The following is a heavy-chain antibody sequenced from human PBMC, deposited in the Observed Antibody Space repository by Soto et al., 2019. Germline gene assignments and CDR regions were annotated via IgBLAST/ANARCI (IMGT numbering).Heavy chain of an antibody. D-gene: IGHD6-13*01. J-gene: IGHJ4*02. CDR1: GFTFDDYA. V-gene: IGHV3-9*01. CDR3: AKDGSRRQQPYYFDY. CDR2: ISWNSGSI. Sequence: GGSLRLSSAASGFTFDDYAMHWVRQAPGKGLEWVSGISWNSGSIGYADSVKGRFTIARDNAKNSLYLQMNSLRAEDTALYYCAKDGSRRQQPYYFDYWGQGTLVTVSS.